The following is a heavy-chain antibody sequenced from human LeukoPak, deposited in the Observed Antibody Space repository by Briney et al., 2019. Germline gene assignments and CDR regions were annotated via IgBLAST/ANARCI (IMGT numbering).Heavy chain of an antibody. Sequence: PGGSLRLSCAASGFTFSSYAMHWVRQAPGKGLEWVAVISYDGSNKYYADSVKGRFTISRDNSKNTLYLQMNSLRAEDTAVYYCARDPRIVGVLDYWGQGTLVTVSS. V-gene: IGHV3-30-3*01. D-gene: IGHD1-26*01. CDR2: ISYDGSNK. J-gene: IGHJ4*02. CDR3: ARDPRIVGVLDY. CDR1: GFTFSSYA.